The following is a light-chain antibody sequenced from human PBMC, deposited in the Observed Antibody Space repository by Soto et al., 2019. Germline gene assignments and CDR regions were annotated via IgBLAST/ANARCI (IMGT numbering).Light chain of an antibody. CDR2: DVN. CDR1: SSDIGAYNF. Sequence: QSALTQPASVSGSPGQSFTISCTGTSSDIGAYNFVSWYQQHPGKAPKLMLYDVNIRPSGVSNHFSGSKSGNTASLTISGLQAEDEADYYCTSWTTSTTMIFGGGTKVTVL. J-gene: IGLJ2*01. CDR3: TSWTTSTTMI. V-gene: IGLV2-14*03.